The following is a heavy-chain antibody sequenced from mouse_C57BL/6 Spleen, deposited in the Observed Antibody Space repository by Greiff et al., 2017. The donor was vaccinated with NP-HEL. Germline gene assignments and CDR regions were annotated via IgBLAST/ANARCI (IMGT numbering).Heavy chain of an antibody. CDR2: IDPENGDT. CDR1: GFNIKDDY. J-gene: IGHJ3*01. CDR3: TTGGNSAWFAY. V-gene: IGHV14-4*01. D-gene: IGHD2-1*01. Sequence: VHVKQSGAELVRPGASVKLSCTASGFNIKDDYMHWVKQRPEQGLEWIGWIDPENGDTEYASKFQGKATITADTSSNTAYLQLSRLTSEDTAVYYCTTGGNSAWFAYWGQGTLVTVSA.